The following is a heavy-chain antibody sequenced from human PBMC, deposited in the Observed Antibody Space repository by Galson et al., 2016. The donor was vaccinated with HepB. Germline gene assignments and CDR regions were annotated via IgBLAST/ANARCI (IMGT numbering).Heavy chain of an antibody. J-gene: IGHJ4*02. CDR1: GGSFSGYH. CDR2: INQGGTT. D-gene: IGHD1/OR15-1a*01. Sequence: SETLSPTCGVYGGSFSGYHWSWIRLNPGKGLEWIGDINQGGTTDYNPSLRSRVTISVDTSKNHFSLNLTSVTAADTAIYYCARGRSASWQRGTTRYYFDYWGQGLLVTVSS. CDR3: ARGRSASWQRGTTRYYFDY. V-gene: IGHV4-34*01.